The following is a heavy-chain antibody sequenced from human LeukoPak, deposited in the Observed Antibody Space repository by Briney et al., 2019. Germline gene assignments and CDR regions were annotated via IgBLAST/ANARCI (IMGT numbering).Heavy chain of an antibody. CDR1: GFTFSSYG. V-gene: IGHV3-33*01. Sequence: GGSLRLSCAASGFTFSSYGMRWVRQAPGKGLEWVAVIWYDGSNKYYADSVKGRFTISRDNSKNTLYLQMNSLRAEDTAVYYCARETGPLQPFIDYWGQGTLVTVSS. D-gene: IGHD1-14*01. CDR2: IWYDGSNK. CDR3: ARETGPLQPFIDY. J-gene: IGHJ4*02.